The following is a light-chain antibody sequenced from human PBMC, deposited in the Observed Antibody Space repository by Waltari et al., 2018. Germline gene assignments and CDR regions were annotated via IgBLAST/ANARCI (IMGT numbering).Light chain of an antibody. CDR1: QSISSY. V-gene: IGKV1-39*01. J-gene: IGKJ4*01. CDR2: AAS. Sequence: IQMTQSPSSLSASVGDRVTITCRASQSISSYLNWYQQKPGKAPQLLIYAASSLQSGVPSRFSGSGSGTDFTLTISSLQPEDFATYYCQQSYSTPRTFGGGTKVEIK. CDR3: QQSYSTPRT.